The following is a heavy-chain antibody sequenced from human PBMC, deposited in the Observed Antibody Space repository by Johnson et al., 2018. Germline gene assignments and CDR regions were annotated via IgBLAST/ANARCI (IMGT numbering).Heavy chain of an antibody. CDR3: ARVLYGGYDAFDI. D-gene: IGHD4-23*01. J-gene: IGHJ3*02. CDR2: ISYDGSNK. Sequence: QVQLVQSGGGVVQPGRSLRLSCAASGFTFSSYAMHWVRQAPGKGLEWVAVISYDGSNKYYADSVKGRFTISRDNAKNSRYLQMTSLRAEDTAVYYCARVLYGGYDAFDIWGQGTMVTVSS. V-gene: IGHV3-30-3*01. CDR1: GFTFSSYA.